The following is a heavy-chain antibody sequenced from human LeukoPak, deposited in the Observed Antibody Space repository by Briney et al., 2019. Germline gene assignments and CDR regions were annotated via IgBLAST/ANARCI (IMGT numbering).Heavy chain of an antibody. CDR1: GGSISSYY. CDR3: ARATGAFDY. V-gene: IGHV4-4*07. CDR2: IYTSGRT. Sequence: PSETLSLTCTVSGGSISSYYWSWVRQPAGKGLEGIGRIYTSGRTNYNPSLTSGGTMSVEKTKNQFSLKLSSVTAADTAVYYCARATGAFDYWGQGTLVTVSS. J-gene: IGHJ4*02. D-gene: IGHD7-27*01.